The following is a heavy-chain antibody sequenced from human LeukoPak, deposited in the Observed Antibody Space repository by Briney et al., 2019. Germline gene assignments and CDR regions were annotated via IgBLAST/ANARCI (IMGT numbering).Heavy chain of an antibody. CDR3: ARDSSGWENWFDP. CDR1: GYTFTGYY. CDR2: INPNSGGT. V-gene: IGHV1-2*02. D-gene: IGHD6-19*01. Sequence: ASVKVSCKASGYTFTGYYMHWVRQAPGQGLEWMGWINPNSGGTNYAQKFRGRVTMTRDTSISTAYMELSRLRSDDTAVYYCARDSSGWENWFDPWGQGTLVTVSS. J-gene: IGHJ5*02.